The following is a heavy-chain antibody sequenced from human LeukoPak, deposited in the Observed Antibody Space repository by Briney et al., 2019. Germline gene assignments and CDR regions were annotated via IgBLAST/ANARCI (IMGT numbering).Heavy chain of an antibody. J-gene: IGHJ5*02. D-gene: IGHD3-16*01. Sequence: SETLSLTCAVYGGSFSGYYWSWIRQPPGKGLEWIGEINHSGGTNYNPSLKSRVTISVDTSKNQFSLKLSSVTAADTAVYYCARGLGGRWFDPWGQGTLVTVSS. CDR1: GGSFSGYY. CDR2: INHSGGT. CDR3: ARGLGGRWFDP. V-gene: IGHV4-34*01.